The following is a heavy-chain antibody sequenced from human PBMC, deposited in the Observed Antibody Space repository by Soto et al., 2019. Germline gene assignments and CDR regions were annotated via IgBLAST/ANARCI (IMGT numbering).Heavy chain of an antibody. Sequence: PSETLSLTCAVSGDSISSNNWWTWVRQSPGRGLEWIGEIYHSGSTNYNPPLKSRVTISVDKSKNQFSLNLRSVTAADTAVYYCAKGDFWSGSDYWGRGTLVTVSS. J-gene: IGHJ4*02. CDR2: IYHSGST. D-gene: IGHD3-3*01. CDR3: AKGDFWSGSDY. CDR1: GDSISSNNW. V-gene: IGHV4-4*02.